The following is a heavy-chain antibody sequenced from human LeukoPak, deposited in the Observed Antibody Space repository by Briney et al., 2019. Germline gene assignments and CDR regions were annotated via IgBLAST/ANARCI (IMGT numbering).Heavy chain of an antibody. D-gene: IGHD3-22*01. CDR2: ISWNSGSI. V-gene: IGHV3-9*03. Sequence: PGRSLRLSCAASGFTLDDYALHWVRQAPGKGLEWVSGISWNSGSIGYADSVKGRFTISRDNAKNSLYLQMNSLRAEDMALYYCAKSNYYDSSGYYYGAFDIWGQGTMVTVSS. J-gene: IGHJ3*02. CDR3: AKSNYYDSSGYYYGAFDI. CDR1: GFTLDDYA.